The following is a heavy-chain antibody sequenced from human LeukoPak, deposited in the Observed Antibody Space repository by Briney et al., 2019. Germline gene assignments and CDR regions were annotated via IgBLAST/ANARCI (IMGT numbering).Heavy chain of an antibody. CDR3: AKRMTVAAGIYFDS. V-gene: IGHV3-23*01. Sequence: HAGGSLRLSCVGSGFSFSSFAMTWVRQAPGKGLEWVSTIYGGGTNTFYADSVKGRFTISRDDSKNMQFLEMDSLRPEDTAVYFCAKRMTVAAGIYFDSWGQGTLVTVSS. J-gene: IGHJ4*02. CDR2: IYGGGTNT. CDR1: GFSFSSFA. D-gene: IGHD6-19*01.